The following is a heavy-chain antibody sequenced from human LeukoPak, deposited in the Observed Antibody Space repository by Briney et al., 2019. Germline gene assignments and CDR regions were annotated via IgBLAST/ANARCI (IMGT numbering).Heavy chain of an antibody. CDR1: GFTFSNYW. CDR2: IKQDGRER. J-gene: IGHJ4*02. CDR3: ARKGELERRRSWDC. V-gene: IGHV3-7*03. D-gene: IGHD1-1*01. Sequence: RSGGSLRLSCAASGFTFSNYWMSWVRQTPGKGLEWVANIKQDGRERYYVDSVKGRFTISRDNAKNSLYLQMSSLRAEDTAVYYCARKGELERRRSWDCWGQGTLVTVSS.